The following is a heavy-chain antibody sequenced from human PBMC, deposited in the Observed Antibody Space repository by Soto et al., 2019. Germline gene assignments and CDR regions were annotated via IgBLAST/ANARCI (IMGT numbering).Heavy chain of an antibody. J-gene: IGHJ4*02. CDR3: ARGKAYYDYIWGSYRDHFDY. CDR2: INHSGST. Sequence: SETLSLTCAVYGGSFSGYYWSWIRQPPGKGLEWIGEINHSGSTNYNPSLKSRVTISVDTSKNQFSLKLSSVTAADTAVYYCARGKAYYDYIWGSYRDHFDYWGQGTLVTVSS. V-gene: IGHV4-34*01. D-gene: IGHD3-16*02. CDR1: GGSFSGYY.